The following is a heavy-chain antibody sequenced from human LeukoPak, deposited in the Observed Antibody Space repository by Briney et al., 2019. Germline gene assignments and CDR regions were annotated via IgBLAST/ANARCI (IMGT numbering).Heavy chain of an antibody. CDR2: IWYDGSNK. Sequence: GGSLRLSCAASGFTFGSYGMQWVRQAPGKGLECVAVIWYDGSNKYYADSVKGRFTISRDNSENTLYLQMNSLRAEDTAVYYCAKPFEYSSSSCLDYWRQGTLVTVSS. CDR3: AKPFEYSSSSCLDY. J-gene: IGHJ4*02. V-gene: IGHV3-33*06. CDR1: GFTFGSYG. D-gene: IGHD6-6*01.